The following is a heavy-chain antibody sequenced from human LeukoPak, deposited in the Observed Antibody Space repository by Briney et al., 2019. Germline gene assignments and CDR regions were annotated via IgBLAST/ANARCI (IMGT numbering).Heavy chain of an antibody. CDR1: GFTFSDYY. CDR2: ISSSSIYT. CDR3: ARSRGAGPGAHFDY. V-gene: IGHV3-11*03. Sequence: PGGSLRLSCVASGFTFSDYYMSWIRQAPGKGLEWVSYISSSSIYTNYADSVRGRFTISRDNAKNSLYLQMNILRAEDTAVYYCARSRGAGPGAHFDYWGPGTLVTVSS. D-gene: IGHD6-19*01. J-gene: IGHJ4*02.